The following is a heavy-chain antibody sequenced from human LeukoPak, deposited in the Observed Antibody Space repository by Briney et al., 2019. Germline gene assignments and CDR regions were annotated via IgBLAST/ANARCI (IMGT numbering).Heavy chain of an antibody. CDR1: GFTFSEYY. CDR3: ARDPPDNYDILTGYYLSVYFDY. D-gene: IGHD3-9*01. CDR2: ISSSNNFR. V-gene: IGHV3-11*06. Sequence: PGGSLRLSCAASGFTFSEYYMSWIRQAPGKGLEWVSYISSSNNFRNYADSVKGRFTISRDNAKNSLYLQMNSLRAEDTAVYYCARDPPDNYDILTGYYLSVYFDYWGQGTLVTVSS. J-gene: IGHJ4*02.